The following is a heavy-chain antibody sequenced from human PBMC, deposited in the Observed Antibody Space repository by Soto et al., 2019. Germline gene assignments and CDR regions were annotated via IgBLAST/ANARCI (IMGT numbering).Heavy chain of an antibody. CDR3: AYPSRHPNY. V-gene: IGHV3-11*05. CDR2: ISVSGTDT. Sequence: QMQLVESGGALVKPGGSLRLSCVASGFTFTDYYMNWIRQTPGKGLEWLSYISVSGTDTNYADSVRGRFTIYRDSAKRSIYLQMNSLRVEDTAVYYCAYPSRHPNYWGQGTLVTVSS. J-gene: IGHJ4*02. CDR1: GFTFTDYY.